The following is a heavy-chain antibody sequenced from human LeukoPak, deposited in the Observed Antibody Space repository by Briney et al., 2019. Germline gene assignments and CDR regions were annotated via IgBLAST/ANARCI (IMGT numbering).Heavy chain of an antibody. CDR3: AKTYYYDSSDDY. Sequence: PGGSLRLSCAASGFTFSTYGTSWVRQAPGKGLEWVSGFSGIGGYTYYADSVKGRFTISRDNSKNTLYLQMNSLRAEDTAVYYCAKTYYYDSSDDYWGQGTLVTVSS. CDR2: FSGIGGYT. D-gene: IGHD3-22*01. CDR1: GFTFSTYG. V-gene: IGHV3-23*01. J-gene: IGHJ4*02.